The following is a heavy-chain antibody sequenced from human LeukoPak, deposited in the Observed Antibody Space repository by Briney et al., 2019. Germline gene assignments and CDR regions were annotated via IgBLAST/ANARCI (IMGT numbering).Heavy chain of an antibody. Sequence: PLETPSLTCTVSGGSLRSYFWSWIRQPAGKGLEWIGLISTSGNTNYNPSLKSRVTMSIDMSKNQFSLRLSSVTAADTAVYYCARDLDVVPYNWFDPWGQGTLLTVSS. V-gene: IGHV4-4*07. CDR2: ISTSGNT. D-gene: IGHD2-15*01. CDR1: GGSLRSYF. J-gene: IGHJ5*02. CDR3: ARDLDVVPYNWFDP.